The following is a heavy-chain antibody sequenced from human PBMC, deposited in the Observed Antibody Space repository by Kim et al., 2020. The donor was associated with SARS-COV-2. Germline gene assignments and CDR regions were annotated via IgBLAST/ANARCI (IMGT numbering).Heavy chain of an antibody. J-gene: IGHJ3*02. Sequence: PSLKSRVTISVATSKNQLSLKLSSVTAADTAVYYCARVIYSGSYYNAFDIWGQGTMVTVSS. V-gene: IGHV4-59*01. D-gene: IGHD1-26*01. CDR3: ARVIYSGSYYNAFDI.